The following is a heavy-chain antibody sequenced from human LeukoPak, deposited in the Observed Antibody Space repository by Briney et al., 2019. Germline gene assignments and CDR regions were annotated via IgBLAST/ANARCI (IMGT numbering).Heavy chain of an antibody. V-gene: IGHV5-51*01. Sequence: GESLKIPCKGSGYSFTTYWIGWVRQMPGKGLEWMGIMYPGDSDTRYSPSFQGQVTISVDNSISIAYLQWSSLKASDTAMYYCVRLEVGRIDYWGQGTLVTVSS. D-gene: IGHD2-15*01. CDR1: GYSFTTYW. CDR2: MYPGDSDT. CDR3: VRLEVGRIDY. J-gene: IGHJ4*02.